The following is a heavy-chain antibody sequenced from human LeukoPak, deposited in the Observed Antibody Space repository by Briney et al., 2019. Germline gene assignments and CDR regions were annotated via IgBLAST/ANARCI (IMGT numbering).Heavy chain of an antibody. CDR3: TTGYCSSTSCYGGNY. CDR1: GFTFSNAW. D-gene: IGHD2-2*01. J-gene: IGHJ4*02. Sequence: GGSLRLSCAASGFTFSNAWVSWVRQAPGKGLEWVGRIKSKTDGGTTDYAAPVKGRFTISRDDSENTLYLQMNSLKTEDTAMYYCTTGYCSSTSCYGGNYWGQGTLVTVSS. V-gene: IGHV3-15*01. CDR2: IKSKTDGGTT.